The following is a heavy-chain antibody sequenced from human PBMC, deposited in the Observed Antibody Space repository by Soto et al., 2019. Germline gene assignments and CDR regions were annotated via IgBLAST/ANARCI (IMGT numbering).Heavy chain of an antibody. V-gene: IGHV1-18*01. Sequence: GASVKVSCKASGYTFTSYGISWVRQAPGQGLEWMGWISAYNGNTNYAQKLQGRVTMTTDTSTSTAYMELRSLRSDDTAVYYCARDLRYPMVRGALNGLLFYWGQGTLVTVSS. CDR3: ARDLRYPMVRGALNGLLFY. D-gene: IGHD3-10*01. J-gene: IGHJ4*02. CDR2: ISAYNGNT. CDR1: GYTFTSYG.